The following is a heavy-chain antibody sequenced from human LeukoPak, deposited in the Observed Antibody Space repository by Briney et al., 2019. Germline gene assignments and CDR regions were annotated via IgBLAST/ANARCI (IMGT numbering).Heavy chain of an antibody. J-gene: IGHJ4*02. D-gene: IGHD3-9*01. CDR1: GYTFTSYA. V-gene: IGHV1-3*01. Sequence: ASVKVSCKASGYTFTSYAMHWVRQAPGQRLEWMGWINAGNGNTKYSQKFQGRVTITRDTSASTAYMELSSLRSEDMAVYYCARSGVLRYFDWLLDYWGQGTLVTVSS. CDR2: INAGNGNT. CDR3: ARSGVLRYFDWLLDY.